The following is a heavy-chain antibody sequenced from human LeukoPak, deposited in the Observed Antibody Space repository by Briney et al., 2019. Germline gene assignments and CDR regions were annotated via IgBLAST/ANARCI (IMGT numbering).Heavy chain of an antibody. CDR3: ARGYYDSSGYYDL. CDR2: IKQDGSEK. Sequence: PGGSLRLSCAASGFTFSSYWMSWVRQAPGKGLERVANIKQDGSEKYYVDSGKGRFTISRDNAKNSLYLQMNSLRAEDTAVYYCARGYYDSSGYYDLWGQGTMVTVSS. V-gene: IGHV3-7*01. D-gene: IGHD3-22*01. CDR1: GFTFSSYW. J-gene: IGHJ3*01.